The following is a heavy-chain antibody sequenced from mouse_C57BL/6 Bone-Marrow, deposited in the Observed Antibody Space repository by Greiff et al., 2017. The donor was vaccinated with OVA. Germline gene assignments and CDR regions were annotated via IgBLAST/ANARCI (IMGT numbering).Heavy chain of an antibody. CDR1: GYTFTSYW. CDR3: ARSGFITTVVPYWYFDV. V-gene: IGHV1-64*01. CDR2: IHPNSGST. D-gene: IGHD1-1*01. J-gene: IGHJ1*03. Sequence: VQLQQPGAELVKPGASVKLSCKASGYTFTSYWMHWVKQRPGQGLEWIGMIHPNSGSTNYNEKFKSKATLTVDKSSSTAYMQLSSLTSEDSAVYYCARSGFITTVVPYWYFDVWGTGTTVTVSS.